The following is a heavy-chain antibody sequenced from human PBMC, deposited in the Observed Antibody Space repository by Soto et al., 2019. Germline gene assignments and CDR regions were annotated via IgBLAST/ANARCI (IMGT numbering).Heavy chain of an antibody. Sequence: EVQLVESGGGLVQPGGSLRLSCAASGFTFSSYSMNWVRQAPGKGLEWISYISYSSSSIQYADSVKGRFTISRDNAKNSLYLQMSSLRDEDTDVYYCARAGAGTGYWGQGTLVTVAS. V-gene: IGHV3-48*02. D-gene: IGHD3-10*01. CDR2: ISYSSSSI. J-gene: IGHJ4*02. CDR1: GFTFSSYS. CDR3: ARAGAGTGY.